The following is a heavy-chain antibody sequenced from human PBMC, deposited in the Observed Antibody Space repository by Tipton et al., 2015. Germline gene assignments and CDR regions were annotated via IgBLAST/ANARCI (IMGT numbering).Heavy chain of an antibody. V-gene: IGHV4-59*11. CDR1: GGSTTSHY. D-gene: IGHD6-19*01. CDR2: IYYSGATT. Sequence: TLSLTCTVSGGSTTSHYWSWIRQPPGKGLEWIGYIYYSGATTKFNPSLKSRVTISVDTSKNQFSLKLTSVTAADTAVYYCARDHYPTSVTGSSFDSWGQGTLVTVSS. J-gene: IGHJ4*02. CDR3: ARDHYPTSVTGSSFDS.